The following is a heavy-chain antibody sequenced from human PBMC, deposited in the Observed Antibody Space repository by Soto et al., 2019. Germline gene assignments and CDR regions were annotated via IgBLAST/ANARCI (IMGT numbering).Heavy chain of an antibody. CDR1: GFTFSDYA. CDR3: AKGILSDYYGSGTYDY. D-gene: IGHD3-10*01. CDR2: ITGSGGKT. V-gene: IGHV3-23*01. Sequence: EVQLLESGGGLIQPGGSLRLSCAASGFTFSDYAMTWVRQAPGKGLEWVSVITGSGGKTFYAEYVKVRFSLSRDNSKNTVYLDINSLRAEDTAVYYCAKGILSDYYGSGTYDYWGQGTLVTVSS. J-gene: IGHJ4*02.